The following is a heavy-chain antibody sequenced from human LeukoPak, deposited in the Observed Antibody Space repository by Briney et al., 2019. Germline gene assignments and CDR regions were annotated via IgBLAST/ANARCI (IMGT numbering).Heavy chain of an antibody. V-gene: IGHV1-69*04. J-gene: IGHJ4*02. CDR3: ARVAMEGGYYTGFTLDY. Sequence: SVKVSCKASGGTFSSYAISWVRQAPGQGLEWMGRIIPILGIANYAQKFQGRVTITADKSTSTAYMELSSLRSEDTAVYYCARVAMEGGYYTGFTLDYWGQGALVTVSS. CDR2: IIPILGIA. D-gene: IGHD3-3*01. CDR1: GGTFSSYA.